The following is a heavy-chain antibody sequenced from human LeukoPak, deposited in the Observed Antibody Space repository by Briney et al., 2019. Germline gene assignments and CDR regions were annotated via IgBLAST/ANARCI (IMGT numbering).Heavy chain of an antibody. CDR2: IYYGGST. D-gene: IGHD1-26*01. V-gene: IGHV4-39*01. J-gene: IGHJ4*02. CDR1: GGSISSSSYY. Sequence: SETLSLTCTVSGGSISSSSYYWGWIRQPPGKGLEWIGSIYYGGSTYYNPSLKSRVTISGDTSKNQFSLKLSSATAADTAVYYCARPRNWSYRCFDYWGQGTLVTVSS. CDR3: ARPRNWSYRCFDY.